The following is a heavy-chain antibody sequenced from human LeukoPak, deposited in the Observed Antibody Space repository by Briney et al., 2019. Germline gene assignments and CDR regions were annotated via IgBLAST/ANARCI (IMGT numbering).Heavy chain of an antibody. J-gene: IGHJ4*02. CDR2: ISTSSSYI. V-gene: IGHV3-21*01. Sequence: GGSLRLSCAASGFTFSSYSMNWVRQAPGKGLEWVSFISTSSSYIYYADSVKGRFTVSRDNARKSLYLQMNSLRAEDTAVYYCAKDPRTYYYDSSGYYPDYYFDYWGQGTLVTVSS. CDR1: GFTFSSYS. D-gene: IGHD3-22*01. CDR3: AKDPRTYYYDSSGYYPDYYFDY.